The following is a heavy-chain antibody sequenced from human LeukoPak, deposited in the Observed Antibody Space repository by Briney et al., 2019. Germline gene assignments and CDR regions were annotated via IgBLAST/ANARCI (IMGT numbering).Heavy chain of an antibody. CDR2: INQDESEK. Sequence: GGSLRLSCAAAGFTFSSYWMTWVRQAPGKGLEWVANINQDESEKYYVDSVKGRFTISRDNAKNSLYLQMNSLRAEDTAVYYCAKDRLIYYDSSGYYYWGQGTLVTVSS. CDR3: AKDRLIYYDSSGYYY. J-gene: IGHJ4*02. D-gene: IGHD3-22*01. CDR1: GFTFSSYW. V-gene: IGHV3-7*01.